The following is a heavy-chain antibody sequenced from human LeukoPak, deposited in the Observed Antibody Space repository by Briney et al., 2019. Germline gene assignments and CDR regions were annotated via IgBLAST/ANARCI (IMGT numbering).Heavy chain of an antibody. CDR2: IYYDGSNI. CDR3: AKTALAVAGIVPVESELDY. Sequence: GESLKISCAASEFTFTTYGMHWVRQAPGKGLEWVAFIYYDGSNIYYADYVKGRFTISRDISKNTLYLQMDSLRAEDTAVYYCAKTALAVAGIVPVESELDYWGQGTLVTVSS. J-gene: IGHJ4*02. CDR1: EFTFTTYG. V-gene: IGHV3-30*02. D-gene: IGHD6-19*01.